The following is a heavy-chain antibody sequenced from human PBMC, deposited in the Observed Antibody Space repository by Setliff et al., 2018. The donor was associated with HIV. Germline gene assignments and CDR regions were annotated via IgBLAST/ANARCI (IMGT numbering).Heavy chain of an antibody. Sequence: GASVKVSCKASGYTFTTYAIHWVRQAPGQRLEFMGWINAGDGNTKYSQRSQGRVTITIDTSASTAYMELSSLRSEDTAVYYCARGHDSLTGYSFDFWGQGTLVTVSS. CDR2: INAGDGNT. J-gene: IGHJ4*02. D-gene: IGHD3-9*01. V-gene: IGHV1-3*01. CDR3: ARGHDSLTGYSFDF. CDR1: GYTFTTYA.